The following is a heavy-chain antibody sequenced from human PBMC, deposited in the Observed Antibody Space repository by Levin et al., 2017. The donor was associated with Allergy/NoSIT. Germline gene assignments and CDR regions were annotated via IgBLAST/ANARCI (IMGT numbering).Heavy chain of an antibody. CDR1: GGSISSYY. D-gene: IGHD3-9*01. CDR2: IYYSGST. Sequence: SETLSLTCTVSGGSISSYYWSWIRQPPGKGLEWIGYIYYSGSTNYNPSLKSRVTISVDTSKNQFSLKLSSVTAADTAVYYCARTVLRYFDWLLPYWYFDRWGRGTLVTVSS. V-gene: IGHV4-59*01. CDR3: ARTVLRYFDWLLPYWYFDR. J-gene: IGHJ2*01.